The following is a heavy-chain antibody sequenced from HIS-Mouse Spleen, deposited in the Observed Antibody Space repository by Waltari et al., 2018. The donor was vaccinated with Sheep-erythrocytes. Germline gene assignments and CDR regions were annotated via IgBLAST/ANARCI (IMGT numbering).Heavy chain of an antibody. V-gene: IGHV4-39*07. CDR2: IYYSGST. CDR3: ARDHQWELLKDAFDI. J-gene: IGHJ3*02. CDR1: GGSISSSSYY. D-gene: IGHD1-26*01. Sequence: QLQLQESGPGLVKPSETLSLTCTVSGGSISSSSYYWGWIRQPPGKGLEWIGSIYYSGSTYYHPSLKSRVTISVDTSKSQFSLKLSSVTAADTAVYYCARDHQWELLKDAFDIWGQGTMVTVSS.